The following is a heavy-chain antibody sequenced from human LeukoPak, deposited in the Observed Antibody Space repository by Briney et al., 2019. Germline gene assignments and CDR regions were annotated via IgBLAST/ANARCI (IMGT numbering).Heavy chain of an antibody. V-gene: IGHV3-9*01. CDR3: ARGTRGYSSGWTYNWFDP. CDR2: ISWNSGSI. Sequence: GGSLRLSCAASGFTFDDYAMHWVRQAPGKGLEWVSGISWNSGSIGYADSVKGRFTISRDNAKNSLYLQMNSLRSEDTAVYYCARGTRGYSSGWTYNWFDPWGQGTLVTVSS. D-gene: IGHD6-19*01. CDR1: GFTFDDYA. J-gene: IGHJ5*02.